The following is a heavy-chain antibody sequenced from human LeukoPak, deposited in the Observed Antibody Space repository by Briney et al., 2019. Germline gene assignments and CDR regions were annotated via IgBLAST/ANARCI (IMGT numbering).Heavy chain of an antibody. D-gene: IGHD4-17*01. Sequence: KASETLSLTCTVSGGSISSSNYYWGWIRQPPGKGLEWIGTIHYSGNTYYNPSLKSRVAISVDTSKNQFSLRLSSVTAADTAVYYCARDFGDYRVDYWGQGTLVTVS. V-gene: IGHV4-39*01. J-gene: IGHJ4*02. CDR2: IHYSGNT. CDR1: GGSISSSNYY. CDR3: ARDFGDYRVDY.